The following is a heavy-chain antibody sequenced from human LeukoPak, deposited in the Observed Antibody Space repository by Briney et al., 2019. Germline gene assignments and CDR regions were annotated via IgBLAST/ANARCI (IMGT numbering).Heavy chain of an antibody. D-gene: IGHD2-2*02. Sequence: KPSETLSLTCTVSGGSISSYYWSWIRQPPGKGLEWIGYIYYSGSTNYNRSLKSRVTISVDTSKNQFSLKLSSVTAADTAVYYCARVGYCSSTSCYTPYYYYYYMDVWGKGTTVTVSS. CDR2: IYYSGST. J-gene: IGHJ6*03. CDR3: ARVGYCSSTSCYTPYYYYYYMDV. CDR1: GGSISSYY. V-gene: IGHV4-59*01.